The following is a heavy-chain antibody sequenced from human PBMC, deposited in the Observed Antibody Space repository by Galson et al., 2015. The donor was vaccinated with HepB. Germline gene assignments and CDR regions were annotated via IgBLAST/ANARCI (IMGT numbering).Heavy chain of an antibody. CDR1: GGSISSGGYS. CDR2: IYHSGST. CDR3: ARVRGDYGGGVDY. Sequence: TLSLTCAVSGGSISSGGYSWSWIRQPPGKGLEWIGYIYHSGSTYYNPSLKSRVTISVDRSKNQFSLKLSSVTAADTAVYYCARVRGDYGGGVDYWGQGTLVTVSS. D-gene: IGHD4-23*01. J-gene: IGHJ4*02. V-gene: IGHV4-30-2*01.